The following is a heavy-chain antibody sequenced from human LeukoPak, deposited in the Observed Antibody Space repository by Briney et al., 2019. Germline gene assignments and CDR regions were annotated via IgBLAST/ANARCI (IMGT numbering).Heavy chain of an antibody. D-gene: IGHD5-24*01. Sequence: PSETLSLTCTVSGGSISSGSYYWSWIRQPAGKGLEWIGRIYTSGSTNYNPSLMSRVTISVDTSKNQFSLKLSSVTAADTAVYYCASRGHWGQGTLVTVSS. CDR3: ASRGH. V-gene: IGHV4-61*02. CDR2: IYTSGST. CDR1: GGSISSGSYY. J-gene: IGHJ4*02.